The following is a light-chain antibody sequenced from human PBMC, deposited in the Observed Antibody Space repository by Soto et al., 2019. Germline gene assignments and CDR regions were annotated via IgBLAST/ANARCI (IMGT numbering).Light chain of an antibody. CDR1: SSDVGGYNY. Sequence: QSALTQPPSASGSLGQSVTISCTGTSSDVGGYNYVYWHQQHPSKAPKVMIYEVTKRPPGVPDRFSGSKSGNTASLTVSGLQAEDEADYYCSSFAGGGNPVLLGGGTKVTVL. J-gene: IGLJ2*01. CDR2: EVT. CDR3: SSFAGGGNPVL. V-gene: IGLV2-8*01.